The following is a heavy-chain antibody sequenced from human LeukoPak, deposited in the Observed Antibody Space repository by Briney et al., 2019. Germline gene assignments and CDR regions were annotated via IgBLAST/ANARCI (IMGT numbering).Heavy chain of an antibody. CDR3: ARDHRYYYYYMDV. CDR2: IYTSGST. J-gene: IGHJ6*03. Sequence: SETLSLTCTVSGGSISSGSYYWSWIRQPAGKGLEWIGRIYTSGSTNYNPSLKSRVTISVDTSKNQFSLKLSSVTAADTAVYYCARDHRYYYYYMDVWGKGTTVTVSS. V-gene: IGHV4-61*02. CDR1: GGSISSGSYY.